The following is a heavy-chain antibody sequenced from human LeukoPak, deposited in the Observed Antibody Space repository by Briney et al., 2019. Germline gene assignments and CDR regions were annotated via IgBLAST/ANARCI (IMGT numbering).Heavy chain of an antibody. CDR1: GYTLHDYY. CDR3: ARVFRNWFDP. Sequence: ASVKVSCKASGYTLHDYYMHWVRLAPGQGLEWMGWINPNSGVTKYAQKFQGRVTMTRDTSISTAYMELSRLRSDDTAVYYCARVFRNWFDPWGQGTLVTVSS. J-gene: IGHJ5*02. V-gene: IGHV1-2*02. CDR2: INPNSGVT.